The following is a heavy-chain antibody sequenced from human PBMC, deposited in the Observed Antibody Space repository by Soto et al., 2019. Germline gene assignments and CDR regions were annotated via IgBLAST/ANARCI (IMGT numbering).Heavy chain of an antibody. CDR1: GYTFPIYW. CDR2: VYPGDSDT. Sequence: PGESLKISCMGSGYTFPIYWIAWVRQMPGKGLEYMGIVYPGDSDTRYGPSFQGRVTISADKSISTAYLQWRSVKASDTAIYYCXSQGYSDYDGFYYGMDVWGQGTTVTVSS. V-gene: IGHV5-51*01. CDR3: XSQGYSDYDGFYYGMDV. J-gene: IGHJ6*02. D-gene: IGHD5-12*01.